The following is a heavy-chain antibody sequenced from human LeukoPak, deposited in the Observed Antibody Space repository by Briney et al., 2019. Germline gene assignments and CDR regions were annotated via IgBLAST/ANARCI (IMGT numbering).Heavy chain of an antibody. CDR2: INPNSGGT. Sequence: ASVKVSCKASGYTFTNYGITWVRQAPGQGLEWMGWINPNSGGTNYAQKFQGRVTMTRDTSISTAYMELRSLRSDDTAVYYCARDPGRQESAQFDYWGREPWSPSPQ. CDR3: ARDPGRQESAQFDY. J-gene: IGHJ4*02. V-gene: IGHV1-2*02. CDR1: GYTFTNYG. D-gene: IGHD1-26*01.